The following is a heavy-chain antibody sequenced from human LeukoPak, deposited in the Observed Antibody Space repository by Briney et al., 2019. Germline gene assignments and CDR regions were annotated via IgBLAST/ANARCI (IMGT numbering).Heavy chain of an antibody. Sequence: PMASVKVSCKASGYTFTSYGISWVRQAPGQGLEWMGWISAYNGNTNYAQKLQGRVTMTTDTSTSAAYMELRSLRSDDTAVYYCARVANKYDSSGLDAFDIWGQGTMVTVSS. CDR1: GYTFTSYG. J-gene: IGHJ3*02. D-gene: IGHD3-22*01. CDR3: ARVANKYDSSGLDAFDI. V-gene: IGHV1-18*01. CDR2: ISAYNGNT.